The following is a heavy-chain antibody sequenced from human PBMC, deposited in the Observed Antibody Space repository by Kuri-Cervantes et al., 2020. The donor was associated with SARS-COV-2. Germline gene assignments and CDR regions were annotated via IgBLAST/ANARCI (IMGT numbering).Heavy chain of an antibody. CDR3: ARVEDYCSGGTCYFRNNWFDP. CDR2: IYHSGTT. CDR1: GYSTSSGYY. J-gene: IGHJ5*02. D-gene: IGHD2-15*01. Sequence: SETLSLTCTVSGYSTSSGYYWGWIRQPPGKGLEWIGTIYHSGTTYYNPSLKSRVTISVDTSKNQFSLKLSSVTAADTAVYYCARVEDYCSGGTCYFRNNWFDPWGQGTLVTVSS. V-gene: IGHV4-38-2*02.